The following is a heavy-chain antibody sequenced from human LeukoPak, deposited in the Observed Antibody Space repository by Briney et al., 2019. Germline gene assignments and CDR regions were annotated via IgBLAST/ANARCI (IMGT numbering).Heavy chain of an antibody. CDR3: ARKTEGSGWYDY. Sequence: GGSLCLSCAAYGFAFSTYSMNWVRQPPGKGLEWVASISLNSAAIYNPASMKGRFTTARDNAKNSLHPQMDSLGAEDTAVYYCARKTEGSGWYDYWGEETPVTVSS. D-gene: IGHD6-19*01. J-gene: IGHJ4*02. V-gene: IGHV3-21*01. CDR1: GFAFSTYS. CDR2: ISLNSAAI.